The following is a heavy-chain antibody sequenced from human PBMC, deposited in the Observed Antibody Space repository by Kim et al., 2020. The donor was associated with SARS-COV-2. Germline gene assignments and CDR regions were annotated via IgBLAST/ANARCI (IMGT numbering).Heavy chain of an antibody. D-gene: IGHD2-15*01. Sequence: ASVKVSCKASGYTFTNHYIHWVRQAPGQGFEWMGIINPSTGGTGYAQKFQGRVTMTSDTSTSTVYMDLSSLRSDDTAVYFCARGVYCIESSCYPLDPWGQGTLVTVSS. CDR1: GYTFTNHY. CDR3: ARGVYCIESSCYPLDP. J-gene: IGHJ5*02. CDR2: INPSTGGT. V-gene: IGHV1-46*01.